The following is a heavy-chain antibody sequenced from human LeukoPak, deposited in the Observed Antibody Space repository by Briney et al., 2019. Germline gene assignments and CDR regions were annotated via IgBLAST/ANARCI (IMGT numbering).Heavy chain of an antibody. CDR3: ARHQGCSSTSCPRSYYYYYYMDV. V-gene: IGHV5-51*01. J-gene: IGHJ6*03. CDR2: IYPGDSVP. CDR1: GYRFTGYW. D-gene: IGHD2-2*01. Sequence: GEALKISWNGSGYRFTGYWIGWVRQMPRKGLEWVGIIYPGDSVPRYSPSFQGQVTISADKSISTAYLQWSSLKASDTAMYYCARHQGCSSTSCPRSYYYYYYMDVWGKGTTVTVSS.